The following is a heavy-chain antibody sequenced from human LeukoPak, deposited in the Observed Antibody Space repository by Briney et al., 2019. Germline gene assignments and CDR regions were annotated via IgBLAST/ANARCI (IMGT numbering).Heavy chain of an antibody. V-gene: IGHV4-61*02. J-gene: IGHJ3*02. CDR1: GGSISSGDYS. D-gene: IGHD1-7*01. Sequence: SETLSLTCTVSGGSISSGDYSWSWIRQPAGKGLEWIGRIYPSGSTNYNPSLKSRVTISVDTSKNQFSLKLSSVTAADTAVYYCARPGGYNWNYFKPYAFDIWGQGTMVTVSS. CDR2: IYPSGST. CDR3: ARPGGYNWNYFKPYAFDI.